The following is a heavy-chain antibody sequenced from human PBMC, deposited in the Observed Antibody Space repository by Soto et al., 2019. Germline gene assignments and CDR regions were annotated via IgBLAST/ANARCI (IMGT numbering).Heavy chain of an antibody. CDR3: ARDTNPPYYYGSGNFYRMDV. D-gene: IGHD3-10*01. Sequence: PGGSLRLSCAASGFTVSSNYMSWVRQAPGKGLEWVSAIYSGGSTYYADSVKGRFTISRDNSKNTLYLQMNSLRAEDTAVYYCARDTNPPYYYGSGNFYRMDVWGQGTTVTVSS. CDR1: GFTVSSNY. J-gene: IGHJ6*02. CDR2: IYSGGST. V-gene: IGHV3-53*01.